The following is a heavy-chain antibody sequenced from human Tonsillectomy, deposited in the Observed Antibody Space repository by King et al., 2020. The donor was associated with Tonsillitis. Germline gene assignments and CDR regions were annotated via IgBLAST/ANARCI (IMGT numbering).Heavy chain of an antibody. CDR3: AGGGNYYDNSGYYVAFYY. V-gene: IGHV3-13*01. CDR2: IGTAGDT. D-gene: IGHD3-22*01. Sequence: VQLVESGGGLVQPGGSLRLSCAASGFTFSNYDMHWVRQPAGKSLEWVSAIGTAGDTYYPGSVKGRFTISRENAENSLYLQMNSLRAGDTAVYYCAGGGNYYDNSGYYVAFYYWGQGTLVTVSS. J-gene: IGHJ4*02. CDR1: GFTFSNYD.